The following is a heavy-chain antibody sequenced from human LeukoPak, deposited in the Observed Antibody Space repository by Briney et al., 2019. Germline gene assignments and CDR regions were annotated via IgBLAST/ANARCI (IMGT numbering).Heavy chain of an antibody. CDR1: GFTFSSYS. J-gene: IGHJ4*02. D-gene: IGHD6-6*01. CDR2: ISSSSSYI. V-gene: IGHV3-21*01. CDR3: ARDLIAARPFDY. Sequence: GGSLRLSCAASGFTFSSYSMNWVRQAPGKGLEWVSSISSSSSYIYYADSVKGRFTISRDNAKNSLYLQMNSLRAEDMAVYYCARDLIAARPFDYWGQGTLVTVSS.